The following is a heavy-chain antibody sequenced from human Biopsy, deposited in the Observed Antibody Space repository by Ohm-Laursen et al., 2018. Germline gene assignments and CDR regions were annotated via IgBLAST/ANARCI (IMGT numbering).Heavy chain of an antibody. D-gene: IGHD3-22*01. CDR2: IIPLFGTT. V-gene: IGHV1-69*06. CDR3: ARDTKWLASGPIDY. CDR1: GGTFSDYA. J-gene: IGHJ4*02. Sequence: SVKVSCKTSGGTFSDYAISWLRQAPGQGLECMGGIIPLFGTTNYAQKFQGRVTITADKSTGTAYMDLSSLRSEDTAVYYCARDTKWLASGPIDYWGQGALVTVSS.